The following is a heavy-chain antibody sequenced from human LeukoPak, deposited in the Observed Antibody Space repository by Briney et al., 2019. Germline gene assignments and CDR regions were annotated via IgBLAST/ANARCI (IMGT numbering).Heavy chain of an antibody. Sequence: GGSLRLSCAASGFTFSSHWMHWVRLVPGKGLMWLSRINFDGSTTGYADSVKGRFTVSRDNAKNTLYLQMNSLRAEDTAVYYCTRDRTTVTLFDYWGQGTLVTVSS. V-gene: IGHV3-74*01. CDR3: TRDRTTVTLFDY. D-gene: IGHD4-17*01. CDR1: GFTFSSHW. J-gene: IGHJ4*02. CDR2: INFDGSTT.